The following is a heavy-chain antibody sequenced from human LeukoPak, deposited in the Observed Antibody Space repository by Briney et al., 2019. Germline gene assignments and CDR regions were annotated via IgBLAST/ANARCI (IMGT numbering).Heavy chain of an antibody. V-gene: IGHV4-59*01. CDR3: AREANYYGSGSYFEGTFDY. CDR1: GGSISSYY. D-gene: IGHD3-10*01. J-gene: IGHJ4*02. CDR2: IYYSGST. Sequence: PSETLSLTCTVSGGSISSYYWSWIRQPPGKGLEWIGYIYYSGSTNYNPSLKSRVTISIDTSTKEFSLKLTSVIAADTAVYFCAREANYYGSGSYFEGTFDYGGQGSLVTVPS.